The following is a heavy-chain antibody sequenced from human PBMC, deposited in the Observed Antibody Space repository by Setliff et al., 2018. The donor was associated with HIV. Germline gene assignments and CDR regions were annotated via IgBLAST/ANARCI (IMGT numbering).Heavy chain of an antibody. D-gene: IGHD1-20*01. CDR1: GGSISVSSHY. CDR3: ARIIGSDISGAQYYFDH. Sequence: PSETLSLTCTVSGGSISVSSHYWGWIRQPPGKGLEWIGSIYYSGSTSYNPSLKSRLTISVDTSKNQFSLKLDAVTAADTAIYYCARIIGSDISGAQYYFDHWSQGTLVTVSS. V-gene: IGHV4-39*07. CDR2: IYYSGST. J-gene: IGHJ4*02.